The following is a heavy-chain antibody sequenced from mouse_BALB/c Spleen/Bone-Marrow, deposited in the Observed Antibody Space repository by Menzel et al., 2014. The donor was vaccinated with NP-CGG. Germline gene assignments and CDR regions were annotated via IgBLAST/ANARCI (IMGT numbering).Heavy chain of an antibody. CDR3: ARSGKVRNAMDY. J-gene: IGHJ4*01. D-gene: IGHD2-14*01. Sequence: VKLQESGAELLRPGVSVKISCKGSGYTFTDYAIHWVKQSHAKSLEWIGLISGYYGDAIYNQKFKGKATMTVDKSSSTAYMDLARLTSEDSAIYYCARSGKVRNAMDYWGQGTSVTVSS. CDR2: ISGYYGDA. CDR1: GYTFTDYA. V-gene: IGHV1S137*01.